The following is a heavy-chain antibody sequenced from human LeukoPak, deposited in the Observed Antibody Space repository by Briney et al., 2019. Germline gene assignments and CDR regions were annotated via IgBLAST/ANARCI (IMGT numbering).Heavy chain of an antibody. Sequence: SVKVSCKASGGTFSSYAISWVRQAPGQGLEWMGGIIPIFGTANYAQKFQGRVTITADESTSTAYMELSSLRSEDTAVYYCARCVVAAAGPGYYGMDVWGQGTTVTVSS. CDR3: ARCVVAAAGPGYYGMDV. J-gene: IGHJ6*02. V-gene: IGHV1-69*13. CDR1: GGTFSSYA. D-gene: IGHD6-13*01. CDR2: IIPIFGTA.